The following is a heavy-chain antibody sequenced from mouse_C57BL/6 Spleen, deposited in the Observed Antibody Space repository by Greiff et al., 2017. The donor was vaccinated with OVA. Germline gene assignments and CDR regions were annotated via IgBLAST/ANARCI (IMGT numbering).Heavy chain of an antibody. CDR3: ARRGGSTPDY. D-gene: IGHD1-1*01. J-gene: IGHJ2*01. Sequence: QVQLQQSGAELVKPGASVKLSCKASGYTFTSYWMQWVKQRPGQGLEWIGEIDPSDSYTNYNQKFKGKATLTVDTSSSTAYMQLSSLTSEDSAVYYCARRGGSTPDYWGQGTTLTVSS. CDR1: GYTFTSYW. CDR2: IDPSDSYT. V-gene: IGHV1-50*01.